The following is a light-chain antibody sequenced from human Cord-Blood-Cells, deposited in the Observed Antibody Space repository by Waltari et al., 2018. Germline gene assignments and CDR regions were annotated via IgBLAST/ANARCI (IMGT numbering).Light chain of an antibody. CDR1: QSVSSSY. CDR3: QQYGSSPT. V-gene: IGKV3-20*01. Sequence: EIVLTQSPGTLSLSPGDRATLSCRASQSVSSSYLAWYQQKPGQAPRLLIYGASSRATGIPDRFSGSAAGTDFTITSSRLEPEDSAVYYCQQYGSSPTFGQGTKLEIK. J-gene: IGKJ2*01. CDR2: GAS.